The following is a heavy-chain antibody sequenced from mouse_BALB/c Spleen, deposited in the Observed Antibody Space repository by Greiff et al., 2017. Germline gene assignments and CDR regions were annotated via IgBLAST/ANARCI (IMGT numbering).Heavy chain of an antibody. V-gene: IGHV1S56*01. Sequence: VHLVESGPELVKPGASVRISCKASGYTFTSYYIHWVKQRPGQGLEWIGWIYPGNVNTKYNEKFKGKATLTADKSSSTAYMQLSSLTSEDSAVYFCARGGDFPFAYWGQGTLVTVSA. J-gene: IGHJ3*01. CDR3: ARGGDFPFAY. CDR1: GYTFTSYY. CDR2: IYPGNVNT.